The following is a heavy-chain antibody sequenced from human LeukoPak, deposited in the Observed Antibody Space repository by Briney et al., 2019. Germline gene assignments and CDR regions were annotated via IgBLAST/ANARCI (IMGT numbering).Heavy chain of an antibody. J-gene: IGHJ4*02. CDR3: ARSGSGYSDY. V-gene: IGHV3-7*01. CDR2: IKQDGSEK. Sequence: GGSLRLSCAASGITLSVYWMSWVRQAPGKGLEWVANIKQDGSEKYYRDSVQGRFTISRDNAKNSLYLQMNSPRAEDTAVYYCARSGSGYSDYWGQGSLVTVSS. CDR1: GITLSVYW.